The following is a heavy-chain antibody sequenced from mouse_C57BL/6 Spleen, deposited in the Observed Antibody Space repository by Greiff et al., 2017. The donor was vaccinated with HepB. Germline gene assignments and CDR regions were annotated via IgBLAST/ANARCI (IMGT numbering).Heavy chain of an antibody. V-gene: IGHV5-6*01. D-gene: IGHD4-1*01. Sequence: EVQVVESGGDLVKPGGSLKLSCAASGFTFSSYGMSWVRQTPDKRLEWVATISSGGSYTYYPDSVKGRFTISRDNAKNTLYLQMSSLKSEDTAMYYCARLNWLDYWGQGTTLTVSS. J-gene: IGHJ2*01. CDR1: GFTFSSYG. CDR2: ISSGGSYT. CDR3: ARLNWLDY.